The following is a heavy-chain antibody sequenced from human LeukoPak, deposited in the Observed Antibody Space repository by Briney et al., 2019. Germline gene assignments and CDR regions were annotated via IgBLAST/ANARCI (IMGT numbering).Heavy chain of an antibody. CDR3: ARDRNNYYYYMDV. V-gene: IGHV4-34*01. J-gene: IGHJ6*03. CDR1: GGSFSGYY. D-gene: IGHD1/OR15-1a*01. Sequence: SETLSLTCAVYGGSFSGYYWSWTRQPPGKGLEWIGSIYYSGSTYYNPSLKSRVTITVDTSKNQFSLKLSSVTAADTAVYYCARDRNNYYYYMDVWGKGTTVTVSS. CDR2: IYYSGST.